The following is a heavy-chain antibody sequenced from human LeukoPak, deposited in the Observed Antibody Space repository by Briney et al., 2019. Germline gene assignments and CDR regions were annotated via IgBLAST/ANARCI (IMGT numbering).Heavy chain of an antibody. CDR1: GGSFSAYY. CDR2: INHSGST. CDR3: ARGVYSGSYSP. D-gene: IGHD1-26*01. V-gene: IGHV4-34*01. J-gene: IGHJ5*02. Sequence: SETLSLTCAVYGGSFSAYYWSWIRQPPGKGLEWIGEINHSGSTNYNPSLKSRVTISVDTSKNQFSLKLSSVTAADTAVYYCARGVYSGSYSPWGQGTLVTVSS.